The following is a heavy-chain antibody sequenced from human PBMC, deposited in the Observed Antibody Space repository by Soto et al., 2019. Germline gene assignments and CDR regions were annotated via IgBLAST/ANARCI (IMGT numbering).Heavy chain of an antibody. Sequence: ASVKVSCKASGYTFTSYAMHCVRQAPGQRLEWMGWINAGNGNTKYSQKFQGRVTITRDTSASTAYMELSSLRSEDTAVYYCARVVTMVRGVIGWFDPWGQGTLVTVSS. CDR1: GYTFTSYA. CDR3: ARVVTMVRGVIGWFDP. V-gene: IGHV1-3*01. D-gene: IGHD3-10*01. J-gene: IGHJ5*02. CDR2: INAGNGNT.